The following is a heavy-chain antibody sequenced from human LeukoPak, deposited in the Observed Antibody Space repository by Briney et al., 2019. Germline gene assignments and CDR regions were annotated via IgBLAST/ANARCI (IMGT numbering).Heavy chain of an antibody. CDR1: GNTFTSYY. V-gene: IGHV1-46*01. D-gene: IGHD6-13*01. J-gene: IGHJ4*02. CDR3: ARDNTAGGPFDY. CDR2: INPSGGRT. Sequence: VSVKVSCKASGNTFTSYYMHWVRQAPGQGLEWMGIINPSGGRTNYAQKFQGRVTMTRDTSTSAVYMELSSLRSEDTAMYYCARDNTAGGPFDYWGQGTLVTVSS.